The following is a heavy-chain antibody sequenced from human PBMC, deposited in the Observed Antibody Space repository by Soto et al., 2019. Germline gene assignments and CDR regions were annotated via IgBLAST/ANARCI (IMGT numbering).Heavy chain of an antibody. V-gene: IGHV4-34*01. J-gene: IGHJ2*01. Sequence: QVQLQQWGAGPLRPLETLSLTCGVSGGSFSGYYWAWIRQSPGKGLEWIGEINDRGSINYNPSLKSRVIISVDTSKNHYSLNLRSVTAAETAVYYCARESHDILTGPPWVWYFDLWGRGTLVTVSS. CDR1: GGSFSGYY. CDR3: ARESHDILTGPPWVWYFDL. D-gene: IGHD3-9*01. CDR2: INDRGSI.